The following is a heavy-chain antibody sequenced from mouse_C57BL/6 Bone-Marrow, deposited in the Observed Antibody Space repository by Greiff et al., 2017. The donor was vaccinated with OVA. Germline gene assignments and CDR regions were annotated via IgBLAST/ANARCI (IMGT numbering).Heavy chain of an antibody. CDR2: IHPNSGST. CDR1: GYTFTSYW. CDR3: ARETDGNYGYFDV. J-gene: IGHJ1*03. D-gene: IGHD2-1*01. Sequence: VQLQQPGAELVKPGASVKLSCKASGYTFTSYWMHWVKQRPGQGLEWIGMIHPNSGSTNYNEKFKSKATLTVDKSSSTAYMQLSSLTSEDSAVYYCARETDGNYGYFDVWGTGTTVTVSS. V-gene: IGHV1-64*01.